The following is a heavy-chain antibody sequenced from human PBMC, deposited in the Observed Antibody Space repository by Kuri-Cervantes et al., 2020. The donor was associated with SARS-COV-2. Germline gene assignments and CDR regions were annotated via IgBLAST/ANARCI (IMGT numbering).Heavy chain of an antibody. V-gene: IGHV6-1*01. CDR3: ARDLYYDFWSGSLTRQYGMDV. CDR2: TYYRSKWYN. J-gene: IGHJ6*02. CDR1: GDSVASNSAA. Sequence: SETLSLTCATSGDSVASNSAAWNWIRQSPSRGLVWLGTTYYRSKWYNDYAVSVKSRITINPDTSKNQFSLQLNSVTPEDTAVYYCARDLYYDFWSGSLTRQYGMDVWGRGNTVNVSS. D-gene: IGHD3-3*01.